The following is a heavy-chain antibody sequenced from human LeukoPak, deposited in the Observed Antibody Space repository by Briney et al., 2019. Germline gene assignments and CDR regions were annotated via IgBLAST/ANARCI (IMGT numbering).Heavy chain of an antibody. CDR1: GYTFTSYG. V-gene: IGHV1-69*04. CDR2: IIPILGIA. Sequence: ASVKVSCKASGYTFTSYGMNWVRQAPGQGLEWMGRIIPILGIANYAQKFQGRVTITADKSTSTAYMELSSLRSEDTAVYYCARDDEAAAGTHPYYYYGMDVWGQGTTVTVSS. J-gene: IGHJ6*02. CDR3: ARDDEAAAGTHPYYYYGMDV. D-gene: IGHD6-13*01.